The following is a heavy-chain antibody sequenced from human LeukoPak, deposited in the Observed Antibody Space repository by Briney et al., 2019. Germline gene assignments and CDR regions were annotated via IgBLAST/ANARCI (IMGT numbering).Heavy chain of an antibody. J-gene: IGHJ5*02. CDR2: ISGSGGST. CDR1: GFTFSSYG. D-gene: IGHD3-10*01. CDR3: AKASNYGSGSYYYNWFDP. V-gene: IGHV3-23*01. Sequence: GGSLRLSCAASGFTFSSYGMSWVRQAPGKGLEWVSAISGSGGSTYYADSVKGRFTISRDNSKNTLYLQMNSLRAEDTAVYYCAKASNYGSGSYYYNWFDPWGQGTLVTVSS.